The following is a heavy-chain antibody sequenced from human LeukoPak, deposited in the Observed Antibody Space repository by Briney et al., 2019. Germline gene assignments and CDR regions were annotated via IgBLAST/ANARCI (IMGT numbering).Heavy chain of an antibody. CDR1: GFTFSSYA. CDR3: ARDDGIVVVPAAAVEPWFDP. D-gene: IGHD2-2*01. J-gene: IGHJ5*02. Sequence: GGSLRLSCAASGFTFSSYAMNWVRQAPGKGLEWVSSITGSGGTTHYADSAKGRFTISRDNSKNTLYLQMNSLRAEDTAVYYCARDDGIVVVPAAAVEPWFDPWGQGTLVTVSS. CDR2: ITGSGGTT. V-gene: IGHV3-23*01.